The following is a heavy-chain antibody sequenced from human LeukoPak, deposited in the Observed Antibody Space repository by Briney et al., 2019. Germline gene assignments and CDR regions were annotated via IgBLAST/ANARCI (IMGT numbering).Heavy chain of an antibody. V-gene: IGHV1-8*01. J-gene: IGHJ6*03. Sequence: ASVKVSCKASGYTFTSYDINWVRQATGQGLEWMGWMNPNSGNTGYAQKFQGRVTMTRNTSISTAYMELSSLRPEDTAVYYCVRAFGSSGWYRYYYYYYYMDVWGKGTTVTISS. CDR2: MNPNSGNT. CDR1: GYTFTSYD. CDR3: VRAFGSSGWYRYYYYYYYMDV. D-gene: IGHD6-19*01.